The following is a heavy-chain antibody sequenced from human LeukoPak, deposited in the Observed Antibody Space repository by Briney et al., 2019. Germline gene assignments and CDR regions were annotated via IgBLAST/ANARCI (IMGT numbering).Heavy chain of an antibody. CDR1: GFTFSSYA. Sequence: GGSLRLSCAASGFTFSSYAMSWVRQAPGKGLEWVSAISGSGGSTYYADSVKGRFTVSRDNDKNSLYLQMNSLRGEDTAVYYCARAGYCSGGRCYGGDYWGQGTLVTVSS. CDR2: ISGSGGST. CDR3: ARAGYCSGGRCYGGDY. J-gene: IGHJ4*02. D-gene: IGHD2-15*01. V-gene: IGHV3-23*01.